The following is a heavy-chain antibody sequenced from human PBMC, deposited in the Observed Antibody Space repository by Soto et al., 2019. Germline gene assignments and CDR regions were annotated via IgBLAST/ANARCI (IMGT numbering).Heavy chain of an antibody. CDR1: GFTFSSYA. J-gene: IGHJ6*02. CDR3: AREGRIAVAGTPYYYYGMDV. D-gene: IGHD6-19*01. V-gene: IGHV3-30-3*01. CDR2: ISYDGSNK. Sequence: QVQLVESGGGVVQPGRSLRLSCAASGFTFSSYAMHWVRQAPGKGLEWVAVISYDGSNKYYADSVKGRFTISRDNSKNTLYLQMNSLRAEDTAVYYCAREGRIAVAGTPYYYYGMDVWGQVTTVTVSS.